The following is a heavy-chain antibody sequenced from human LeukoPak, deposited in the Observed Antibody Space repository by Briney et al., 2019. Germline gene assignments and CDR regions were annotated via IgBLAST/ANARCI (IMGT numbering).Heavy chain of an antibody. CDR3: ARGGMVNVIPSYYYGMNV. Sequence: SETLSLTCAVYGGSFSGYYWSWIRQPPGKGLEWIGEINHSGSTNYNPSLKSRVTISVDTSKNQFSLKLSSVTAADTAVYYCARGGMVNVIPSYYYGMNVWGQGTTVTVSS. D-gene: IGHD2-8*01. CDR1: GGSFSGYY. V-gene: IGHV4-34*01. CDR2: INHSGST. J-gene: IGHJ6*02.